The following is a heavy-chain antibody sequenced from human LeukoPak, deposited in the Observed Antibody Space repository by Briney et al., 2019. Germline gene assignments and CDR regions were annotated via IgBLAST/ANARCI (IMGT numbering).Heavy chain of an antibody. J-gene: IGHJ4*02. Sequence: PGGPLRLSCAASGFTFSSYGMSWVRQAPGKGLEWVSSISSSSSYIYYADSVKGRFTISRDNAKKSLYLQMNSLRAEDTAVYYCARATTYDILTGFSDYWGQGTLVTVSS. CDR2: ISSSSSYI. D-gene: IGHD3-9*01. CDR3: ARATTYDILTGFSDY. CDR1: GFTFSSYG. V-gene: IGHV3-21*01.